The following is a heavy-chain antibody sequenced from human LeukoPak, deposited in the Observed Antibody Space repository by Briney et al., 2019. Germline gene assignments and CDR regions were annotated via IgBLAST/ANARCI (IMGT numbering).Heavy chain of an antibody. CDR3: ARGPYPYQLLYRGDDWFDP. CDR2: IIPIFGTA. D-gene: IGHD2-2*02. Sequence: SVKVSCKASGGTFSSYAISWVRQAPGQGLEWMGGIIPIFGTANYAQKFQGRVTITADKSTSTAYMGLSSLRSEDTAVYYCARGPYPYQLLYRGDDWFDPWGQGTLVTVSS. CDR1: GGTFSSYA. V-gene: IGHV1-69*06. J-gene: IGHJ5*02.